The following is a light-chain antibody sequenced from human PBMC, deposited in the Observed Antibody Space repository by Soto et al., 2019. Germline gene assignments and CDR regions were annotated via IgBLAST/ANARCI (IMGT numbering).Light chain of an antibody. Sequence: QSALTQPASVSGSPGQSITISCTGTSSDVGAYNYVSWYQQHPGKAPRLMIYDVITRPSGVSDRFSGSKSGNTASLTISGLQAEDDADYYCSSYTITSRVFGTGTKLTVL. CDR1: SSDVGAYNY. CDR3: SSYTITSRV. J-gene: IGLJ1*01. CDR2: DVI. V-gene: IGLV2-14*01.